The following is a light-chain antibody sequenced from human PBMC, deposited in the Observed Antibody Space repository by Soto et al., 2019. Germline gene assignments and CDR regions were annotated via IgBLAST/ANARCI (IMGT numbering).Light chain of an antibody. J-gene: IGKJ4*01. V-gene: IGKV3-15*01. CDR1: QAISSN. Sequence: LVRAQFAVTLSASRGERSTPSCGANQAISSNLAWYQQKPGHAPRLLIYGASTRATGIPDRFSGSGSGTEFTLTISSLQSEDFAAYYCQQCDSVRGTLGGGTKVDIK. CDR3: QQCDSVRGT. CDR2: GAS.